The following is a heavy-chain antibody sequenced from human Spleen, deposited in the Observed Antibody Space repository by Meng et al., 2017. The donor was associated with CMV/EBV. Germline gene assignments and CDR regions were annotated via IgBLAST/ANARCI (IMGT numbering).Heavy chain of an antibody. CDR3: AGDVDTAMVWAY. V-gene: IGHV3-30-3*01. CDR2: ISYDGSNK. D-gene: IGHD5-18*01. J-gene: IGHJ4*02. CDR1: GFTFSSDA. Sequence: VHLVESGVGGVQPGMSLSLYCAASGFTFSSDAMHVVRQAPGKGLEWVAVISYDGSNKSYADSVKGRFTISRDNSKNTLYLQMNSLRAEDTAVYYCAGDVDTAMVWAYWGQGTLVTVSS.